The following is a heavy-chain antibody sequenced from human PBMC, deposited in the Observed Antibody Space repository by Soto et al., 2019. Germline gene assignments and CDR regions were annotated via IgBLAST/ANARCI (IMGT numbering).Heavy chain of an antibody. CDR3: ARDESD. CDR1: GYTFTKYA. J-gene: IGHJ4*02. Sequence: QVQLVQSGAEVKKPGASVKVSCKASGYTFTKYAIHWVRQAPGQGLEWMGWIHGGNGNTKHSEKFQGRVTITWDTSASTAYMELSSLISEDTAVYYCARDESDWGQGTLVTVSS. CDR2: IHGGNGNT. V-gene: IGHV1-3*01.